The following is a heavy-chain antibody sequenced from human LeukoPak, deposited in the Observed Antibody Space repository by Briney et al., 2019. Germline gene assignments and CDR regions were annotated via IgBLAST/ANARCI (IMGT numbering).Heavy chain of an antibody. CDR1: GGSISSSSYY. CDR2: IYYSGST. D-gene: IGHD2-2*01. J-gene: IGHJ6*03. CDR3: AREVGSTNLGYYHYMDV. V-gene: IGHV4-39*07. Sequence: PSETLSLTCTVSGGSISSSSYYWGWIRQPPGKGLEWIGSIYYSGSTNYNPSLKSRVTISVDTSKNQFSLKLSSVTAADTAVYYCAREVGSTNLGYYHYMDVWGKGTTVTVSS.